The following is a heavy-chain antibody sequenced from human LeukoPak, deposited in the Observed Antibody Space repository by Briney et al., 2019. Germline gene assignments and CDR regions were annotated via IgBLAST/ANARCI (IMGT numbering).Heavy chain of an antibody. CDR3: ATGLENCSSTSCSPPVKAFDI. CDR1: GYTLTELS. D-gene: IGHD2-2*01. V-gene: IGHV1-24*01. CDR2: FDPEDGET. J-gene: IGHJ3*02. Sequence: ASVKVSCKVSGYTLTELSMHWVRQAPGKGLEWMGGFDPEDGETIYAQKFQGRVTMTEDTSTDTAYMELSSLRSEDTAVYYCATGLENCSSTSCSPPVKAFDIWAKGQWSPSLQ.